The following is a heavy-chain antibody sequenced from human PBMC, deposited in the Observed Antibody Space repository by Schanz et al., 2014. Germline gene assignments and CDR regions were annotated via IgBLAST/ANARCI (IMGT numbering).Heavy chain of an antibody. CDR1: GFTFSSYW. J-gene: IGHJ4*02. Sequence: EAQLVESGGGLVQPGGSLRLSCAASGFTFSSYWMHWVRQVPGKGLVWVSRIKSDGSSTSYADSVKGRFTISRDNAKNTLYLQMNSLRPEDTAVYYCAKYRGYYRVSGSYRELEYWGQGTLVTVSS. CDR3: AKYRGYYRVSGSYRELEY. V-gene: IGHV3-74*01. CDR2: IKSDGSST. D-gene: IGHD3-10*01.